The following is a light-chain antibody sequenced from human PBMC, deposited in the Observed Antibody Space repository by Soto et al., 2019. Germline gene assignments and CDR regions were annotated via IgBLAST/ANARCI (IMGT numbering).Light chain of an antibody. V-gene: IGLV2-14*01. J-gene: IGLJ3*02. CDR2: EVS. Sequence: HSALTQPASVSGSPGQSITISCTGTSSDVGGYNYVSWYQQHPGKAPKLMIYEVSNRPSGVSNRFSGSKSGKTASLTISGLKAEDEADYYCSSYTSSSTLVFGGGTKLTVL. CDR1: SSDVGGYNY. CDR3: SSYTSSSTLV.